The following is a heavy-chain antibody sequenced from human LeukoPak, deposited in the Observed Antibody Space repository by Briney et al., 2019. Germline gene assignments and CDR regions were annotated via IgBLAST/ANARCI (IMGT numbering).Heavy chain of an antibody. CDR2: IKQDGSEK. V-gene: IGHV3-7*01. D-gene: IGHD3-22*01. CDR1: GFTFSSYW. Sequence: PGGSLRLSCAASGFTFSSYWMSRVRQAPGKGLEWVANIKQDGSEKYYVDSVKGRFTISRDNAKNSLYLQMNSLRAEDTAMYYCARDYYDSSGYYPYYFDYWGQGTLVTVSS. J-gene: IGHJ4*02. CDR3: ARDYYDSSGYYPYYFDY.